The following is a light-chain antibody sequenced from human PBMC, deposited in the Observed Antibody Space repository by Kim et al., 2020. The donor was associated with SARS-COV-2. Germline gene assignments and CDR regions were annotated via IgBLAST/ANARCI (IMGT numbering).Light chain of an antibody. V-gene: IGLV3-19*01. Sequence: SSELTQDPAVSVALGQTVRITCQGDSLRSYYATWYQQKPGQAPILVIYGKNNRPSGIPDRFSGSSSGNTAYLTITGTQAGDEADYYCNSRDSNGNVVFGGGTKLTVL. J-gene: IGLJ2*01. CDR2: GKN. CDR3: NSRDSNGNVV. CDR1: SLRSYY.